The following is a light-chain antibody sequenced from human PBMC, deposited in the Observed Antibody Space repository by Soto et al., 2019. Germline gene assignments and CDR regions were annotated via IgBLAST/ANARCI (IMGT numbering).Light chain of an antibody. CDR2: GAS. V-gene: IGKV3-20*01. Sequence: EIVLTQSPGTLSLSPGERATLSCRASQSVSSSYLAWYQQKPGQAPRLLIYGASSRATGIPDRFSGSGSGTDFTLTISRLEPEDFAVYYCQQYGSSPLGTFGQGTKVKIK. J-gene: IGKJ1*01. CDR1: QSVSSSY. CDR3: QQYGSSPLGT.